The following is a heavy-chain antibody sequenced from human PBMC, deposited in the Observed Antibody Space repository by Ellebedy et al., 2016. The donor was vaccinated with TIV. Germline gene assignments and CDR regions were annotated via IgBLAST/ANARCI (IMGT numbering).Heavy chain of an antibody. D-gene: IGHD6-19*01. J-gene: IGHJ6*02. CDR3: AKETLIAVGGPYGMDV. CDR2: ISGSGDDT. Sequence: GGSLRLXXVASGIIFRNYAMSWVRQAPGKGLEWVSGISGSGDDTYYADSVKGRFTITRDNSNNALYLQTNNLRAEDTALYYCAKETLIAVGGPYGMDVWGQGTTVTVSS. CDR1: GIIFRNYA. V-gene: IGHV3-23*01.